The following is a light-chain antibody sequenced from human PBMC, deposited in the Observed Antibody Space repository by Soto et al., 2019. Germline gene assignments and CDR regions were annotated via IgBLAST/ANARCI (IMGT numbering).Light chain of an antibody. CDR3: SSYSTSSTL. CDR2: DVS. J-gene: IGLJ2*01. Sequence: QSALTQPASVSGSPGQSITISCTGTGSDIGGYNHVSWYQQYVGKAPKLMIYDVSLRPSDVSTRFSGSKSGNTASLTISGLQAEDEAVYYCSSYSTSSTLFGGGTKLAVL. CDR1: GSDIGGYNH. V-gene: IGLV2-14*01.